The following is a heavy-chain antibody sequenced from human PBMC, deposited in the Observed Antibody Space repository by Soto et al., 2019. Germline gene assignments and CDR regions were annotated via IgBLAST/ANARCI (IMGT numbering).Heavy chain of an antibody. CDR3: ARGVAGSGFDL. J-gene: IGHJ4*02. V-gene: IGHV6-1*01. Sequence: TLSLTCAISWDSVSSNTAAWNWIRSSPSRGLEWLGRTYYRSNWRHDYAVSVKSRITVNPDTPKNHFSLQLNSVTPDDTAVYYCARGVAGSGFDLWGQGTLVTVS. CDR1: WDSVSSNTAA. D-gene: IGHD6-19*01. CDR2: TYYRSNWRH.